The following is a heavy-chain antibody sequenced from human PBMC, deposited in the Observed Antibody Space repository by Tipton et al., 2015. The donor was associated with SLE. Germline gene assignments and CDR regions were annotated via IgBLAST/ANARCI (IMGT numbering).Heavy chain of an antibody. J-gene: IGHJ4*02. D-gene: IGHD4-17*01. CDR1: GFSFSSYE. CDR2: ISTSSSYI. CDR3: ARALYGDQYYFDY. Sequence: SLRLSCAASGFSFSSYEMNWVRQAPGKGLEWVSSISTSSSYIYYADSMKGRFTVSRDNAKNSLYLQMNSLRAKDTAVYYCARALYGDQYYFDYWGQGTLVNVSS. V-gene: IGHV3-21*03.